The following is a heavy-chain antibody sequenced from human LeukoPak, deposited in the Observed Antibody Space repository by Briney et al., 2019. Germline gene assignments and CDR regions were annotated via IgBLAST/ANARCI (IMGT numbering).Heavy chain of an antibody. D-gene: IGHD2-15*01. CDR2: IIPILGIA. CDR1: GGTFSSYT. CDR3: ARDSRYCSGGSCYSYFDY. J-gene: IGHJ4*02. V-gene: IGHV1-69*04. Sequence: SVKVSCKASGGTFSSYTISWVRQAPGQGLEWMGRIIPILGIANYAQKFQGRVTITADKSTSTAYMELSSLRSEDTAVYYCARDSRYCSGGSCYSYFDYWGQGTLVTVSS.